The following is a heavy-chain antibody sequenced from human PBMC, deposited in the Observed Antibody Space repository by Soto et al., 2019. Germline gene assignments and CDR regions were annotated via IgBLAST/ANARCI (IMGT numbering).Heavy chain of an antibody. CDR1: SASISSTSYY. CDR2: IYYDGTT. J-gene: IGHJ6*02. CDR3: ARQGRNTKIVLVKHYAADF. D-gene: IGHD3-22*01. V-gene: IGHV4-39*01. Sequence: PXEGLSVTCPVSSASISSTSYYWAWIRQPPGKGLEWIGAIYYDGTTYYTESLKSRVSISVDTSKNQFSLKLNSVTAADTAVYFCARQGRNTKIVLVKHYAADFWGQGTEVTVSS.